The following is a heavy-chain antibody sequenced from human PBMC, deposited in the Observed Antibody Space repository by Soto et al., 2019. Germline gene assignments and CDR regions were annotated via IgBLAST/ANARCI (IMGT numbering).Heavy chain of an antibody. CDR2: ISFNSGSI. V-gene: IGHV3-9*01. Sequence: CLRSFRLAPGVPFHDYRLPLVPQAPGKGLEWVSGISFNSGSIVYAESVKGRFTICSDNARNSLYLQMNSLRAEETALYYCARDIQENQLLYDALDFWGQGTMVTVSS. D-gene: IGHD2-2*01. CDR3: ARDIQENQLLYDALDF. J-gene: IGHJ3*01. CDR1: GVPFHDYR.